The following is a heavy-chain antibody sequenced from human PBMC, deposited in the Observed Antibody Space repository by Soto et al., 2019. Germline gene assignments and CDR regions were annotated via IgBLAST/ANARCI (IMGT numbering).Heavy chain of an antibody. D-gene: IGHD6-19*01. V-gene: IGHV3-7*01. CDR3: AREEADSSADLIDP. CDR2: IKQDGSEK. J-gene: IGHJ5*02. Sequence: EVQLVESGGGLVQPGGSLRLSCAASGFTFSSYWMSWVRQAPGKGLEWVANIKQDGSEKYYVDSVKGRFTISRDNAKNSLYLQVNSARAEDTAVYYCAREEADSSADLIDPWGQGTLVTVSS. CDR1: GFTFSSYW.